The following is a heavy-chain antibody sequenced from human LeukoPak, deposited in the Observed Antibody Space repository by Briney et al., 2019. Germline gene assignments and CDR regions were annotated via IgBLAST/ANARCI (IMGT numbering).Heavy chain of an antibody. CDR2: INPNSGGT. V-gene: IGHV1-2*02. J-gene: IGHJ3*02. Sequence: ASVKLSCTASGYTFTGYYMHWVRRAPGHGLEWMGWINPNSGGTNYAQKFQDRVTKTSETSISTAYMEASRLRSDDTPVYNCAITNDLDAFDIWGRGTMVSDSS. CDR3: AITNDLDAFDI. CDR1: GYTFTGYY.